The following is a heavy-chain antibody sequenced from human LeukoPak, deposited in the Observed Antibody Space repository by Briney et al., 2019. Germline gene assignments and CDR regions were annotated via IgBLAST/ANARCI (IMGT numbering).Heavy chain of an antibody. CDR3: GTLLSNGPFDY. CDR2: IHPNSGAT. CDR1: GYTFTGYY. J-gene: IGHJ4*02. V-gene: IGHV1-2*02. Sequence: ASVKVSCKASGYTFTGYYMHWVRQAPGQGLEWMGYIHPNSGATKYAQKFQGRVTMTRDTSISTAYMELSGLGSDDTAVYYCGTLLSNGPFDYWGQGSLVTVSS.